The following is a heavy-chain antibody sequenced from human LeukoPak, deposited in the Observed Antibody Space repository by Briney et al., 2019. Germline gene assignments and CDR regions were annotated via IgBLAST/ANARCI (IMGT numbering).Heavy chain of an antibody. CDR1: GGSFSGYY. V-gene: IGHV4-34*01. Sequence: PSETLSLTCAVYGGSFSGYYWSWIRQPPGNGLEWIGEINHSGSTNYNPSLKSRVTISVDTSKNQFSLKLSSVTAADTAVYYCARGQGGLYCSSTSCRFDYWGQGTLVTVSS. D-gene: IGHD2-2*01. CDR3: ARGQGGLYCSSTSCRFDY. J-gene: IGHJ4*02. CDR2: INHSGST.